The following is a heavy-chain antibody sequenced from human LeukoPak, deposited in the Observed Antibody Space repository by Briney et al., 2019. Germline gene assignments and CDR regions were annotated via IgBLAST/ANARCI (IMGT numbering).Heavy chain of an antibody. J-gene: IGHJ4*02. V-gene: IGHV1-46*01. D-gene: IGHD6-19*01. Sequence: ASVKVSCKASGYTLTSYYMHWVRQAPGQGLEWMGIINPSGGSTSYAQKFQGRVTMTRDTSISAAYMELSRLRSDDTAVYYCARDMSQWLVPHLYWGQGTLVTVSS. CDR2: INPSGGST. CDR3: ARDMSQWLVPHLY. CDR1: GYTLTSYY.